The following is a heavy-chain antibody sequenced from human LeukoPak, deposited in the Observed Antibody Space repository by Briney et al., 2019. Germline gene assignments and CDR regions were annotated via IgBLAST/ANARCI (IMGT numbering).Heavy chain of an antibody. Sequence: SETLSPTCTVSGGSISSYYWSWIRQPPGKGLEWIGYIYYSGSTNYNPSLKSRVTISVDTSKNQFSLKLSSVTAADTAVYYCARVPPPVSGNPNDYWGQGTLVTVSS. CDR2: IYYSGST. V-gene: IGHV4-59*01. CDR3: ARVPPPVSGNPNDY. CDR1: GGSISSYY. D-gene: IGHD4-23*01. J-gene: IGHJ4*02.